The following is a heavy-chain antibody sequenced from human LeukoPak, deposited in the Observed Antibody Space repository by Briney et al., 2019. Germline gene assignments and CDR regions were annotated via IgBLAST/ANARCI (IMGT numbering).Heavy chain of an antibody. CDR2: IYSGGST. D-gene: IGHD6-19*01. V-gene: IGHV3-53*01. CDR3: ARGPGYSSAFDY. CDR1: GFPVSSNY. Sequence: PGGSLRLSCAASGFPVSSNYMSWVRQAPGNGLEWVSVIYSGGSTYYADSVKRRFTISRDNSKNTLYLQMNSLRAEDTAVYYCARGPGYSSAFDYWGQGTLVTVSS. J-gene: IGHJ4*02.